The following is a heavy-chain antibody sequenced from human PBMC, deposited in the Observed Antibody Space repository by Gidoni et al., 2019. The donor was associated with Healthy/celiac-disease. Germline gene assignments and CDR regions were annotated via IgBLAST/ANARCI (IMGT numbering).Heavy chain of an antibody. CDR1: GFPFSRYD. Sequence: QLVESGGGLVQPGASLRLSCAASGFPFSRYDRHWVRQATGKGLEWVSAIGTAGDTYYPGSVKGRFTISRENAKNSLYLQMNSLRAGDTAVYYCARGSYYGSGSRETYYYMDVWGKGTTVTVSS. CDR3: ARGSYYGSGSRETYYYMDV. V-gene: IGHV3-13*01. J-gene: IGHJ6*03. CDR2: IGTAGDT. D-gene: IGHD3-10*01.